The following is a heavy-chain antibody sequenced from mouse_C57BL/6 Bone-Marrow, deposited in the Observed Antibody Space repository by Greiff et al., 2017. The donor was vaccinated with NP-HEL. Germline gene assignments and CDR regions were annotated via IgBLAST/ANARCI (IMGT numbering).Heavy chain of an antibody. CDR3: ARPDYYSPAMDY. D-gene: IGHD1-1*01. V-gene: IGHV5-12*01. J-gene: IGHJ4*01. Sequence: EVMLVESGGGLVQPGGSQKLSCAASGFTFSDYYMYWVRQTPEKRLEWVAYISNGGGSTYYPDTVKGRFTISRDNAKNTLYLQMSRLKSEDTAMYYCARPDYYSPAMDYWGQGTSVTVSS. CDR1: GFTFSDYY. CDR2: ISNGGGST.